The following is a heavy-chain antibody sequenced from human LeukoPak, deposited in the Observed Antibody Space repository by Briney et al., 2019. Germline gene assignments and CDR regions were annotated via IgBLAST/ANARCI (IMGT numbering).Heavy chain of an antibody. Sequence: SETLSLTCAVYGGSFSGYYWSWIRQPPGKGLEWIGEINHSGSTNYNPSLKSRVTISVDTSKNQFSLKLSSVTAADTAVYYCARPSMVRVPAFDPWGQGTLVTVSS. CDR2: INHSGST. V-gene: IGHV4-34*01. CDR3: ARPSMVRVPAFDP. D-gene: IGHD3-10*01. J-gene: IGHJ5*02. CDR1: GGSFSGYY.